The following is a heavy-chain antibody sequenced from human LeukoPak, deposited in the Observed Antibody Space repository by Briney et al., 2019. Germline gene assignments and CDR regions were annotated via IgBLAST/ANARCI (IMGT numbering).Heavy chain of an antibody. CDR1: GGSISSSSYY. V-gene: IGHV4-39*01. J-gene: IGHJ2*01. Sequence: SETLSLTCTVSGGSISSSSYYWGWIRQPPGKGLEWIGSIYYSGSTYYNPSLKSRVTISVDTSKNQFSLELSSVTAADTAVYYCASPRYCGGDCYYFDLWGRGTLVTVSS. CDR3: ASPRYCGGDCYYFDL. D-gene: IGHD2-21*02. CDR2: IYYSGST.